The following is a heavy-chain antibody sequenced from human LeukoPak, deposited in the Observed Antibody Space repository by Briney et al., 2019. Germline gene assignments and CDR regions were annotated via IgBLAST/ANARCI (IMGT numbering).Heavy chain of an antibody. J-gene: IGHJ6*03. CDR3: ARGVKVLWFGYYMDV. Sequence: ASVKVSCKASGYTFSSYDINWVRQATGQGLEWMGWMNPNSGNTGYAQKFQGRVTITRNTPISTAYMELSSLRSEDTAVYYCARGVKVLWFGYYMDVWGKGTTVTVSS. CDR2: MNPNSGNT. V-gene: IGHV1-8*03. D-gene: IGHD3-10*01. CDR1: GYTFSSYD.